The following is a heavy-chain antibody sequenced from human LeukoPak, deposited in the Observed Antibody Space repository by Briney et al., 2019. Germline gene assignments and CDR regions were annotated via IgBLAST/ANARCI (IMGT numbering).Heavy chain of an antibody. J-gene: IGHJ4*02. Sequence: SETLSLTCTVSGASISSYYWSWIRQPPGKGLEWIGYIYYSGSTHYNPSLKSRVTISVDTSKNQFSLKLSSVTAADTAVYYCARQLSYYYDSSGYYGYYFDYWGQGTLVTVSS. CDR3: ARQLSYYYDSSGYYGYYFDY. V-gene: IGHV4-59*08. CDR1: GASISSYY. D-gene: IGHD3-22*01. CDR2: IYYSGST.